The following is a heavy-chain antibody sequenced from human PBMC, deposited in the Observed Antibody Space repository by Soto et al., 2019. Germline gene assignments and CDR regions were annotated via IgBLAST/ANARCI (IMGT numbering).Heavy chain of an antibody. D-gene: IGHD6-19*01. Sequence: QMQLVQSGPEVKKPGTSVKVSCKASGFTFTNSAVPGVRQARGQRLEWIGWIVVGSGNTNYAQKFQERVTITRAMSTNTAYMELDSLRSEDTAVYYGATLLTSGCYPNWFDPWGRGTLITVSS. V-gene: IGHV1-58*01. CDR3: ATLLTSGCYPNWFDP. J-gene: IGHJ5*02. CDR2: IVVGSGNT. CDR1: GFTFTNSA.